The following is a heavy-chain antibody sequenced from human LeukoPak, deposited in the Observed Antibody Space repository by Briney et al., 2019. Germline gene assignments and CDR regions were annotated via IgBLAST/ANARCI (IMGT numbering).Heavy chain of an antibody. J-gene: IGHJ6*03. V-gene: IGHV4-59*01. D-gene: IGHD2-2*02. CDR2: IYYSGST. CDR1: GGSISGYY. Sequence: SETLSLTCTVSGGSISGYYWSWLRQPPGKGLEWVGYIYYSGSTNYNPSLKSRVTISVDTSKNQFSLKLSTVTAADTAVYYCARVSWVPAAIRFDYYYYMDVWGKGTTVTVSS. CDR3: ARVSWVPAAIRFDYYYYMDV.